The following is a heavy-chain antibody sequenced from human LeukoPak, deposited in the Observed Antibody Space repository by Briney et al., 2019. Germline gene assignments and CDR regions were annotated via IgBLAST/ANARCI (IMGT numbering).Heavy chain of an antibody. Sequence: ASVKVSCKASGYTFIGYYVHWVRHAPEQGLEWMGRINPNSGDTNYARKFQGRVTMTRDTSISTAYMELSRLRSDDTAVYYCARGEYYYDSSGYSFDYWGQGTLVTVSS. J-gene: IGHJ4*02. V-gene: IGHV1-2*06. D-gene: IGHD3-22*01. CDR2: INPNSGDT. CDR1: GYTFIGYY. CDR3: ARGEYYYDSSGYSFDY.